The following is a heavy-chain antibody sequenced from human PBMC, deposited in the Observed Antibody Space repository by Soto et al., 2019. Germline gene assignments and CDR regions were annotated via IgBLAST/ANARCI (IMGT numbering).Heavy chain of an antibody. CDR2: ISAYNGNT. D-gene: IGHD3-3*01. CDR3: ARGRITIFGVVKNAFDI. Sequence: ASVKVSCKASGYTFTSYGISWVRQAAGQGLEGMGWISAYNGNTNYAQKLQGRVTMTKDTSTRTGYMGLRSMRSDDTAVDYCARGRITIFGVVKNAFDIWGQGTMVTVSS. V-gene: IGHV1-18*04. J-gene: IGHJ3*02. CDR1: GYTFTSYG.